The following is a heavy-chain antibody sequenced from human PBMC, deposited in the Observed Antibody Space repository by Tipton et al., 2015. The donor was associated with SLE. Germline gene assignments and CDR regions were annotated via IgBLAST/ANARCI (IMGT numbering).Heavy chain of an antibody. CDR1: GGSISSYY. CDR2: IYYSGST. D-gene: IGHD3-22*01. V-gene: IGHV4-59*01. Sequence: TLSLTCTVSGGSISSYYWSWIRQPPGKGLEWIGYIYYSGSTNYNPSLKSRVTISVDTSKNQFSLKLSSVTAADTAVYYCARAPYYYDSSGYYRFDPWGQGTLVTVSS. CDR3: ARAPYYYDSSGYYRFDP. J-gene: IGHJ5*02.